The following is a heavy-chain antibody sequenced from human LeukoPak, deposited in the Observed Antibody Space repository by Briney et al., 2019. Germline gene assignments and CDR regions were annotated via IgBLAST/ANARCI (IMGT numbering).Heavy chain of an antibody. CDR1: GDSIATGGYY. CDR3: ARGGVVVTALRFDY. Sequence: SETLSLACIVSGDSIATGGYYWGWIRQFPGKGLEWLGYIYHTGSTIYNPSLKGRLSMSVDSSKTQFSLHLNSVTAADTAVYFCARGGVVVTALRFDYWGQGALVTVSS. D-gene: IGHD2-21*02. V-gene: IGHV4-31*02. J-gene: IGHJ4*02. CDR2: IYHTGST.